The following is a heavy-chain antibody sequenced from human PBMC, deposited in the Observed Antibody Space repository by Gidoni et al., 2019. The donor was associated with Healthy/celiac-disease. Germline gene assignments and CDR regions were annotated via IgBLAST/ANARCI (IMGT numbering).Heavy chain of an antibody. J-gene: IGHJ4*02. Sequence: QVQLVESGGGVVQPGRSLRLSCAASGFTLSSYAMHWVRQAPGKGLEWVAVISYDGSNKYYADSVKGRFTISRDNSKNTLYLQMNSLRAEDTAVYYRARSAYCGGDCYSSYFDYWGQGTLVTVSS. CDR2: ISYDGSNK. D-gene: IGHD2-21*01. CDR1: GFTLSSYA. V-gene: IGHV3-30-3*01. CDR3: ARSAYCGGDCYSSYFDY.